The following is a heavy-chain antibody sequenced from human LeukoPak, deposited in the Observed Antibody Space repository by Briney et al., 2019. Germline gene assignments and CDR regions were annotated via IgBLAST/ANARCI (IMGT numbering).Heavy chain of an antibody. CDR1: GGSISSYY. CDR3: ARSKIYDLGFHYYYGMDV. Sequence: SETLSLTCTVSGGSISSYYWSWIRQPPGKGLEWIGYIHYSGATKYNPSLKSRVTISEDTSKNQFSLRLSSVTAADTAVYYCARSKIYDLGFHYYYGMDVWGQGTTVTVSS. J-gene: IGHJ6*02. V-gene: IGHV4-59*01. D-gene: IGHD3-3*01. CDR2: IHYSGAT.